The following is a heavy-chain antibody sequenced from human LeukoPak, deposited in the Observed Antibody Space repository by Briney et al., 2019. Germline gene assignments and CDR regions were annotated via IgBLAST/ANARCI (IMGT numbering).Heavy chain of an antibody. J-gene: IGHJ4*02. Sequence: SETLSLTCTVSGGSISSYYWSWIRQPPGKGLEWIGYIYYSGSTNYNPSLKSRVTISVDTSKNQFSLKLSSVTAADTAVYYCARASVGMDYYDSSGYYASDYWGQGTLVTVSS. CDR3: ARASVGMDYYDSSGYYASDY. CDR1: GGSISSYY. V-gene: IGHV4-59*01. CDR2: IYYSGST. D-gene: IGHD3-22*01.